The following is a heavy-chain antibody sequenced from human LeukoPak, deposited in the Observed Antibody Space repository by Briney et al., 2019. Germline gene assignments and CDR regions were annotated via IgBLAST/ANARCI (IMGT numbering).Heavy chain of an antibody. J-gene: IGHJ3*02. V-gene: IGHV4-59*08. CDR1: GGSISSYY. CDR3: ARLFPSYDYVWGSYRINAFDI. CDR2: IYYSGST. Sequence: SETLSLTCTASGGSISSYYWSWIRQPPGKGLEWIGYIYYSGSTNYNPSLKSRVTISVDTSKNQFSLKLSSVTAADTAVYYCARLFPSYDYVWGSYRINAFDIWGQGTMVTVSS. D-gene: IGHD3-16*02.